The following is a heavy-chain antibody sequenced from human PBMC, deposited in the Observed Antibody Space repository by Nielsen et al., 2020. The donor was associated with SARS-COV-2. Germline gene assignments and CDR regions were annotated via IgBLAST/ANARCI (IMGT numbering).Heavy chain of an antibody. CDR2: IGTTGDET. CDR1: GFTFSNSA. V-gene: IGHV3-23*01. D-gene: IGHD1-26*01. CDR3: AKISGSQRHYFNF. J-gene: IGHJ4*02. Sequence: GESLKISCTASGFTFSNSAMSWVRQAPGKGLEWVSSIGTTGDETFYADSVKGRFTISRDNSKNTLYLQLNSLRAEDTAVFYCAKISGSQRHYFNFWGQGALVTVSS.